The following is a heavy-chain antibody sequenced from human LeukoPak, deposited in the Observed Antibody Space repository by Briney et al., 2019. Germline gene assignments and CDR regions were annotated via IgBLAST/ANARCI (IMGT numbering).Heavy chain of an antibody. CDR1: GGSFSGYY. J-gene: IGHJ4*02. Sequence: PSETLSLTCAVYGGSFSGYYWSWVRQAPGKGLEWVSAISGSGGSTYYADSVKGRFTISRDNSKNTLYLQMNSLRAEDTAVYYCAKTPRVRGVTFFDYWGQGTLVTVSS. CDR3: AKTPRVRGVTFFDY. CDR2: ISGSGGST. D-gene: IGHD3-10*01. V-gene: IGHV3-23*01.